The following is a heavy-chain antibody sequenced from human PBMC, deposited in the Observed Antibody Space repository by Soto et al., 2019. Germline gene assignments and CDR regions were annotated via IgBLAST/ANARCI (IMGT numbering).Heavy chain of an antibody. Sequence: QVQLVQSGAEVKKPGSSVKVSCKASGGTFSSYTISWVRQAPGQGLEWMGRIIPILGIANYAQKFQGRVTITADKSTSTAYMELSSLRSEDTAVYYCVIGHIVRAVPAAYHANFDYWGQGTLVTVSS. CDR3: VIGHIVRAVPAAYHANFDY. CDR1: GGTFSSYT. V-gene: IGHV1-69*02. D-gene: IGHD2-2*01. J-gene: IGHJ4*02. CDR2: IIPILGIA.